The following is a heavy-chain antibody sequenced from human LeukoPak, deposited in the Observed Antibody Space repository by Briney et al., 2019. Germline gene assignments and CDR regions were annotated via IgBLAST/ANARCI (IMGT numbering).Heavy chain of an antibody. CDR1: GFTVNYNY. V-gene: IGHV3-53*05. Sequence: QSGGSLRLSCAASGFTVNYNYMSWVRQAPGKGLEWVSVIHSGRNTQYGTTYYAASVKGRFTISRDNSENTLFLQMNSLRADDTAVYYCAGSYYYDSSGYHRPPGYWGQGTLVTVSS. J-gene: IGHJ4*02. CDR2: IHSGRNTQYGTT. CDR3: AGSYYYDSSGYHRPPGY. D-gene: IGHD3-22*01.